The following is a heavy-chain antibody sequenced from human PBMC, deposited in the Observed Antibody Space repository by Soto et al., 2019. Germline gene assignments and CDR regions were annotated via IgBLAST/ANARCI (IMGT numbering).Heavy chain of an antibody. CDR3: ARDVWDYDILTGYYRLDY. J-gene: IGHJ4*02. CDR2: ISAYNGNT. V-gene: IGHV1-18*01. Sequence: QVQLVQSGAEVKKPGASVKVSCKASGYTFTSYGISWVRQAPGQGLEWMGWISAYNGNTNYAQKLQGRVTMTTDTSPSTAYMELRSLRSDDTAVYYCARDVWDYDILTGYYRLDYWGQGTLVTVSS. CDR1: GYTFTSYG. D-gene: IGHD3-9*01.